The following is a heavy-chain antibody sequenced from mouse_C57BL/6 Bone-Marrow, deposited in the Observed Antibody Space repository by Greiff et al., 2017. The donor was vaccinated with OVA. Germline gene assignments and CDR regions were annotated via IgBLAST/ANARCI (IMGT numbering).Heavy chain of an antibody. V-gene: IGHV1-15*01. Sequence: QVQLQQSGAELVRPGASVTLSCKASGYTFTDYEMHWVKQTPVHGLEWIGAIDPETGGTAYNQKFKGKAILTADKSSSTAYMGLRSLTSEDSAVYYCTKPPDYYGSSYEAMDYWGQGTSVTVSS. CDR2: IDPETGGT. CDR1: GYTFTDYE. J-gene: IGHJ4*01. D-gene: IGHD1-1*01. CDR3: TKPPDYYGSSYEAMDY.